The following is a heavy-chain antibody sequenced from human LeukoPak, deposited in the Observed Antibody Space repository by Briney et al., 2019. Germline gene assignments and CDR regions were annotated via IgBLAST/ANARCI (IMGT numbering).Heavy chain of an antibody. V-gene: IGHV4-59*01. Sequence: SETLSLTCTVSGGSLSRYYWSWVRQPPGNGLEWVGDIYDSDTRYNPPLKSRVTISVDTSKNQFSLKLSSVTAADTAVYYCARGEVYWRTPFDYWGQGTLVTVSS. D-gene: IGHD1-1*01. J-gene: IGHJ4*02. CDR1: GGSLSRYY. CDR3: ARGEVYWRTPFDY. CDR2: IYDSDT.